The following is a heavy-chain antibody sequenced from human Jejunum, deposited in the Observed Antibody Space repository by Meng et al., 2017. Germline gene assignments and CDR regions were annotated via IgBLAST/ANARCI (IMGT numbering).Heavy chain of an antibody. D-gene: IGHD6-13*01. Sequence: GESLKISCAASGFTFTTYWMSWLRQAPGKGLEWVANIKKDGSETYYVDSVKGRFTISRDNAKNSLYLQLNSLGAEDTAVYYCAKYSSRALEYWGQGTLVTVSS. CDR2: IKKDGSET. J-gene: IGHJ4*02. CDR1: GFTFTTYW. V-gene: IGHV3-7*01. CDR3: AKYSSRALEY.